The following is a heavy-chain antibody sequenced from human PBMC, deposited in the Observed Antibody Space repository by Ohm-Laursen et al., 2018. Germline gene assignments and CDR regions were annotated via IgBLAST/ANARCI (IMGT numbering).Heavy chain of an antibody. CDR2: IKSDGRET. V-gene: IGHV3-74*01. Sequence: SLRLSCTASGFTLSNYGMHWVRQAPGKGLVWVSRIKSDGRETNYVDSVKGRFTISRDNAENSLYLQMNSLRAEDTAVYYCAGGTGWTESDWGQGTLVTVSS. J-gene: IGHJ4*02. CDR3: AGGTGWTESD. CDR1: GFTLSNYG. D-gene: IGHD3-16*01.